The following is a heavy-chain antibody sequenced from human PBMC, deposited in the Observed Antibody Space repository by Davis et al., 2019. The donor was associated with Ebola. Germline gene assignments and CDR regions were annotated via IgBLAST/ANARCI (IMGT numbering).Heavy chain of an antibody. V-gene: IGHV4-59*01. J-gene: IGHJ4*02. Sequence: PSETLSLTCTVSGGSISSYYWSWIRQPPGKGLEWIGYIYYSGSTNSNPSLKSRVTISVDTSKNQFSLKLSSVTAADTAVYYCARVVGGGSGWYDYWGQGTLVTVSS. CDR3: ARVVGGGSGWYDY. CDR1: GGSISSYY. D-gene: IGHD6-19*01. CDR2: IYYSGST.